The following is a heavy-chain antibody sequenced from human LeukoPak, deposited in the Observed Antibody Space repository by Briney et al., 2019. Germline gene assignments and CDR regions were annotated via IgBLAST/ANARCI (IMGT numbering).Heavy chain of an antibody. D-gene: IGHD2-2*01. V-gene: IGHV3-48*03. Sequence: GGSLRLSCAASGFTFSTSEMNWVRQAPGTGLEWVSYISGSGTITYYADSVKGRFTISRDNAKNSLYPQMHSLRAEDTAVYYCARDGCSGTSCFDYWGPGTLVTVSS. CDR3: ARDGCSGTSCFDY. J-gene: IGHJ4*02. CDR2: ISGSGTIT. CDR1: GFTFSTSE.